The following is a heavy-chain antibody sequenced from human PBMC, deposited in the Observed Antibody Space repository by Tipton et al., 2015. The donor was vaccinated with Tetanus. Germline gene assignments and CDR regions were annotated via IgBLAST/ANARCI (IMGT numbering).Heavy chain of an antibody. Sequence: LSLTCAVSGGSISSSNWWSWVRQPPGKGLEWIGYIYYSGSTYYNPSLKSRVTISVDTSKNQFSLKLSSVTAADTAVYYCARQRGEMATTIDYWGQGTLVTVSS. J-gene: IGHJ4*02. CDR2: IYYSGST. CDR3: ARQRGEMATTIDY. D-gene: IGHD5-24*01. CDR1: GGSISSSNW. V-gene: IGHV4-4*02.